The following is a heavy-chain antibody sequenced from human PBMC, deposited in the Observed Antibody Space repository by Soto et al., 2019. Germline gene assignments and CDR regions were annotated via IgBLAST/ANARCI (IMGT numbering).Heavy chain of an antibody. Sequence: EVQLVQSGAEVKKPGESLKISCKGSGYSFTSYWIGWVRQMPGKGLEWMGIIYPGDSDTRYSPSFQGQVTISADKSISTAYLQWSSLKASDTAMYYCARTPDCGGDCYSHFDYWGQGTLVTVSS. V-gene: IGHV5-51*03. CDR2: IYPGDSDT. CDR1: GYSFTSYW. J-gene: IGHJ4*02. CDR3: ARTPDCGGDCYSHFDY. D-gene: IGHD2-21*01.